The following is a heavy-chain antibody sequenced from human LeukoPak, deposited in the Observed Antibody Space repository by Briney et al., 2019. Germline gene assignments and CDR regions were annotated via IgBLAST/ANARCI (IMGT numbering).Heavy chain of an antibody. CDR2: ISAYNGNT. J-gene: IGHJ6*04. V-gene: IGHV1-18*01. D-gene: IGHD3-3*01. CDR1: GYTFTSYG. CDR3: ARTFYDFWRLDV. Sequence: ASVKVSCKASGYTFTSYGISWVRQAPGQGLEWVGWISAYNGNTKYAQKLQDRVTMPTDPSTSTAYMALRSLRSDDTAVYYCARTFYDFWRLDVWGKGTTVTVSS.